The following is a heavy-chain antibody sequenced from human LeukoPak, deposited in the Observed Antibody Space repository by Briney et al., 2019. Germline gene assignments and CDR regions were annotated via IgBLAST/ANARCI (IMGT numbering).Heavy chain of an antibody. J-gene: IGHJ1*01. Sequence: GGSLRLSCAASGFTFSSYCMNWVRQAPGKGLEWVSSISSSSSYIYYADSVKGRFTISRDNAKNSLYLQMNSLRAEDTAVYYSARDRYYYDSSGYYPLEGFQHWGQGTLVTVSS. CDR1: GFTFSSYC. D-gene: IGHD3-22*01. V-gene: IGHV3-21*01. CDR3: ARDRYYYDSSGYYPLEGFQH. CDR2: ISSSSSYI.